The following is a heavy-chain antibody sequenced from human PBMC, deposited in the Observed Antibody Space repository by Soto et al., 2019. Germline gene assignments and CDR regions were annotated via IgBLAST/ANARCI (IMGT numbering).Heavy chain of an antibody. Sequence: EVQLVESGGGLVQPGGSLRLSCAASGLTFSSYDMNWVRQAPGKGLEWISYISRSSSTIYYADSVKGRFAISRDNAKNSLYLQMNSLRAEDTAVYYCTKFYAAIYYYGMDVW. D-gene: IGHD2-2*01. J-gene: IGHJ6*01. CDR3: TKFYAAIYYYGMDV. CDR2: ISRSSSTI. V-gene: IGHV3-48*01. CDR1: GLTFSSYD.